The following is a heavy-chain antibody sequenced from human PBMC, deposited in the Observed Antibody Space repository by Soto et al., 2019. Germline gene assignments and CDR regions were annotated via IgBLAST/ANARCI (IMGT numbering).Heavy chain of an antibody. D-gene: IGHD6-13*01. CDR3: ARAPVRGSSWLTFDY. CDR2: ISWNSGNI. V-gene: IGHV3-9*01. Sequence: GVSLRLSCAASGFTFDDYAMHWVRQAPGKGLEWVSSISWNSGNIYYADSVKGRFTISRDNAKNSLYLQMNSLRAEDTAVYYCARAPVRGSSWLTFDYWGQGTLDTVS. CDR1: GFTFDDYA. J-gene: IGHJ4*02.